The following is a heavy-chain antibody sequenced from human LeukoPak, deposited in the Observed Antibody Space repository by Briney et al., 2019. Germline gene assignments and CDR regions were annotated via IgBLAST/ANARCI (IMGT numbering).Heavy chain of an antibody. J-gene: IGHJ6*03. CDR3: ARLSVIVGAALEYYYYYMDV. CDR1: GGTFSGYY. V-gene: IGHV4-34*01. D-gene: IGHD1-26*01. CDR2: SNDSGGA. Sequence: PSETLSLTCAVYGGTFSGYYWSWIRQPPGKRLEWVGESNDSGGANYNPSLKSRVTISADKSKNQVSLRLTSVTAADTAVYYCARLSVIVGAALEYYYYYMDVWGQGTTVTVSS.